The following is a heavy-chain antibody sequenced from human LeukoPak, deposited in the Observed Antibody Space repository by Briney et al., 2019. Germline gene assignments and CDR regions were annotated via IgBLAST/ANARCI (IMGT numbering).Heavy chain of an antibody. Sequence: PSETLSLTCAVYGGSFSGYYWSWIRQPAGKGLEWIGRIYTSGSTNYNPSLKSRVTISVDTSKNQFSLKLSSVTAADTAVYYCASRGGYRYWVDYWGQGTLVTVSS. V-gene: IGHV4-59*10. CDR1: GGSFSGYY. CDR3: ASRGGYRYWVDY. J-gene: IGHJ4*02. D-gene: IGHD5-18*01. CDR2: IYTSGST.